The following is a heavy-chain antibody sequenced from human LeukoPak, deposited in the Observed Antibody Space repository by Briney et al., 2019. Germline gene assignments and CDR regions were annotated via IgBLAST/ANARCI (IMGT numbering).Heavy chain of an antibody. CDR2: ISYGGSNK. D-gene: IGHD5-12*01. CDR3: ANSQRDGYNYYYYGMDV. V-gene: IGHV3-30*18. J-gene: IGHJ6*02. Sequence: PGGSLRLSCAASGFTFSSYGMHWVRQAPGKGLEWVAVISYGGSNKYYADSVKGRFTISRDNSKNTLYLQMNSLRAEDTAVYYCANSQRDGYNYYYYGMDVWGQGTTVTVSS. CDR1: GFTFSSYG.